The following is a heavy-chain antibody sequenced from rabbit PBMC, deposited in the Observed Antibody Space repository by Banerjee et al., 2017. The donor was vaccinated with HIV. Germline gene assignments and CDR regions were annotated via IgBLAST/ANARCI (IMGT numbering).Heavy chain of an antibody. CDR2: IYTGSSGST. V-gene: IGHV1S45*01. J-gene: IGHJ3*01. D-gene: IGHD4-1*01. CDR3: SRDEQASGGWSDFAL. CDR1: GFSFSSSYY. Sequence: QEQLEESGGDLVKPEGSLTLTCTASGFSFSSSYYMCWVRQAPGKGLEWIACIYTGSSGSTYYASWAKGRFTISKTSSTTVTLQMSSLTVADTATYFCSRDEQASGGWSDFALWGQGTLVTVS.